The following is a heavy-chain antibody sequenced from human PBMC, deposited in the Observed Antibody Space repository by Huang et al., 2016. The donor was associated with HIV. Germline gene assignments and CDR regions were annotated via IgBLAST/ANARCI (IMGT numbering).Heavy chain of an antibody. D-gene: IGHD3-22*01. Sequence: EVQLVESGGGLVQPGGSLRLSCAASGFSISSYWVHWVRQAPGKGLVWGSRINSDGSSTSDADSVNGRFTIARDNAKNTLYLQMNSLRAEDTAVYYCARDPRIQSWLNFFDYWGQGTLVSVSS. CDR3: ARDPRIQSWLNFFDY. CDR1: GFSISSYW. CDR2: INSDGSST. V-gene: IGHV3-74*01. J-gene: IGHJ4*02.